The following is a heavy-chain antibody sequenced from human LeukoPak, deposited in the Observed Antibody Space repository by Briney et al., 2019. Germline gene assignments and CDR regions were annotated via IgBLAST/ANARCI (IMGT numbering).Heavy chain of an antibody. CDR2: IYYSGST. CDR3: ASRKERTQLLWFGELLGAFDI. D-gene: IGHD3-10*01. V-gene: IGHV4-59*12. J-gene: IGHJ3*02. CDR1: GGSISSYY. Sequence: SETLSLTCTVSGGSISSYYWSWIRQPPGKGLEWIGYIYYSGSTNYNPSLKSRVTISVDTSKNQFSLKLSSVTAADTAVYYCASRKERTQLLWFGELLGAFDIWGQGTMVTVSS.